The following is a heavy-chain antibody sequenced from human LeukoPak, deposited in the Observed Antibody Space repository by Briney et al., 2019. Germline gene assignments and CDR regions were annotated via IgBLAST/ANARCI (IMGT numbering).Heavy chain of an antibody. CDR3: ARQRSGSYLVDFDY. V-gene: IGHV4-39*01. Sequence: SETLSLTCTVSGGSISSSSYYWGWIRQPPGKGLEWIGSIYYSGSTYYNPSLKSRVTVSVDTSKNQFSLKLSSVTAADTAVYYCARQRSGSYLVDFDYWGQGTLVTVSS. J-gene: IGHJ4*02. D-gene: IGHD1-26*01. CDR1: GGSISSSSYY. CDR2: IYYSGST.